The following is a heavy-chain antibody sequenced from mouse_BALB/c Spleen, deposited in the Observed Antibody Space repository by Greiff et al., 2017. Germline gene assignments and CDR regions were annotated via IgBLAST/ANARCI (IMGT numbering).Heavy chain of an antibody. J-gene: IGHJ4*01. CDR2: ISYSGST. CDR3: ARGEKYGNYFYAMDY. V-gene: IGHV3-2*02. CDR1: GYSITSDYA. D-gene: IGHD2-10*02. Sequence: EVKLQESGPGLVKPSQSLSLTCTVTGYSITSDYAWNWIRQFPGNKLEWMGYISYSGSTSYNPSLKSRISITRDTSKNQFFLQLNSVTTEDTATYYCARGEKYGNYFYAMDYWGQGTSVTVSS.